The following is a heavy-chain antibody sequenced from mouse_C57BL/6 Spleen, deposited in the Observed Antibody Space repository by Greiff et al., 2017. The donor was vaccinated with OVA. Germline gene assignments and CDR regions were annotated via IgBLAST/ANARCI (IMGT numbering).Heavy chain of an antibody. J-gene: IGHJ1*03. Sequence: VQLQQSGPELVKPGASVKISCKASGYTFTDYYMNWVKQSHGKSLEWIGDINPNNGGTSYNQKFKGKATLTVDKSSSTAYMELRSLTSEDSAVYYCAIIYYGNYWYFDVWGTGTTVTVSS. CDR2: INPNNGGT. V-gene: IGHV1-26*01. D-gene: IGHD2-1*01. CDR3: AIIYYGNYWYFDV. CDR1: GYTFTDYY.